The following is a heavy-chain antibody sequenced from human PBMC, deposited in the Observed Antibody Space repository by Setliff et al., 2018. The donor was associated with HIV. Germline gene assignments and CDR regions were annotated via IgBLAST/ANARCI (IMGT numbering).Heavy chain of an antibody. CDR3: ARFTVVVFGAGEPSWFDP. D-gene: IGHD2-15*01. V-gene: IGHV4-30-4*08. Sequence: PSETLSLTCTVSGDSIISGDYYWSWIRQSPEKGLEWIGHIHYKGNIDYNASLKSRLAISSDTSKNQFSLNLSSVIAADTAIYFCARFTVVVFGAGEPSWFDPWGQGILVTVSS. CDR2: IHYKGNI. CDR1: GDSIISGDYY. J-gene: IGHJ5*02.